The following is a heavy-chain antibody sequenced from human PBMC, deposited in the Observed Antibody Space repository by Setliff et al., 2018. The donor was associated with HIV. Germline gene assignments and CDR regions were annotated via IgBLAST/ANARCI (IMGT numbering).Heavy chain of an antibody. CDR3: ARAGNDYYDSNGYYYVVDWFDS. D-gene: IGHD3-22*01. CDR2: IYFTGSS. V-gene: IGHV4-59*01. Sequence: ASETLSLTCTVSGGSITSYYWNWIRQSPGKGLEWIGSIYFTGSSDNNPSLKSRVTLSVDTSKHQFSLKLNSVTAADTAVYYCARAGNDYYDSNGYYYVVDWFDSWGQGTLVTVSS. J-gene: IGHJ5*01. CDR1: GGSITSYY.